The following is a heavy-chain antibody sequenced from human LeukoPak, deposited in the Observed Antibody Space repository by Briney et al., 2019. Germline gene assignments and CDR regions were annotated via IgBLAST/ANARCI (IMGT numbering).Heavy chain of an antibody. J-gene: IGHJ5*02. CDR2: MNPNSGNT. D-gene: IGHD4-17*01. CDR1: GYTFTSYD. V-gene: IGHV1-8*01. Sequence: GASVKVSCKASGYTFTSYDINWVRQATGQGLEWMGWMNPNSGNTGYAQKFQGRVTMTRNTSISTAYMELSSLRSEDTAVYYCARVRLRATPNWFDPWGQGTLVTVSS. CDR3: ARVRLRATPNWFDP.